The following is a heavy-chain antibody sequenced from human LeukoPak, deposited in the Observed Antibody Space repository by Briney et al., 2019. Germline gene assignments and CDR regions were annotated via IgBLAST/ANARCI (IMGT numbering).Heavy chain of an antibody. D-gene: IGHD3-10*01. CDR3: ARDYYGSKSSSFDP. Sequence: ASVKVSCKASGYTFTSYDINWVRQATGQGLEWLGWMNPNSGNTGYAQYFQGRVTMTRDTSIDTAYMELTSLRYEDTAVYYCARDYYGSKSSSFDPWGQGTLVTVSS. V-gene: IGHV1-8*01. CDR2: MNPNSGNT. J-gene: IGHJ5*02. CDR1: GYTFTSYD.